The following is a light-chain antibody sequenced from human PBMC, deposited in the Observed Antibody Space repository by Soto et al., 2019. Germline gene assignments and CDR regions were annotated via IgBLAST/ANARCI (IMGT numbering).Light chain of an antibody. Sequence: DIQMTQSPSTLSASVGDRVTITCRASQSISDWLAWYQQKPGKAPKLLIFDASSLERGVPSRFTGSGSGTEFTLTISSLQPEDFATYYCQQSYSTPSFGPGTKVDIK. CDR1: QSISDW. J-gene: IGKJ3*01. CDR2: DAS. V-gene: IGKV1-5*01. CDR3: QQSYSTPS.